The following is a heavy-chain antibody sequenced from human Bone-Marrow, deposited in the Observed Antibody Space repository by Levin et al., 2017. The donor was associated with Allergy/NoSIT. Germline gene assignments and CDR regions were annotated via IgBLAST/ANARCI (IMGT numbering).Heavy chain of an antibody. CDR1: GGTLSRYG. D-gene: IGHD1-26*01. V-gene: IGHV1-69*04. Sequence: SVKVSCKASGGTLSRYGISWVRQAPGQGLEWMGRIIPISGITTHAQKFQGRVTITADKSTVTAYMELSSLRSEDTALYYCARLNPIGGAMWHNVIGGWGLGTMVTISS. CDR3: ARLNPIGGAMWHNVIGG. J-gene: IGHJ4*02. CDR2: IIPISGIT.